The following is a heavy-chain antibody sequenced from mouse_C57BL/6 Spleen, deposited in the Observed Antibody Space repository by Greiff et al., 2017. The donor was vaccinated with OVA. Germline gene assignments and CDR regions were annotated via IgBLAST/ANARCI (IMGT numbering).Heavy chain of an antibody. V-gene: IGHV1-80*01. CDR3: ARFDGYYYFDY. CDR2: IYPGDGDT. D-gene: IGHD2-3*01. CDR1: GYAFSSYW. Sequence: VMLVESGAELVKPGASVKISCKASGYAFSSYWMNWVKQRPGKGLEWIGQIYPGDGDTNYNGKFKGKATLTADKSSSTAYMQLSSLTSEDSAVYFCARFDGYYYFDYWGQGTTLTVSS. J-gene: IGHJ2*01.